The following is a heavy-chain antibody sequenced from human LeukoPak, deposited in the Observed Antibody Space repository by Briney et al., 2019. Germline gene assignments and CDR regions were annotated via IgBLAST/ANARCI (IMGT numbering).Heavy chain of an antibody. V-gene: IGHV4-31*03. CDR1: GGSISSGGYY. D-gene: IGHD3-10*01. Sequence: SQTLSLTCTVSGGSISSGGYYWSWIRQHPGKGLEWIGYIYYSGSTYYNPSLKSRVTISVDTSKNQFSLKLSSVTAADTAVHYCASFGMVRGVIITSYFDYWGQGTLVTVSS. J-gene: IGHJ4*02. CDR3: ASFGMVRGVIITSYFDY. CDR2: IYYSGST.